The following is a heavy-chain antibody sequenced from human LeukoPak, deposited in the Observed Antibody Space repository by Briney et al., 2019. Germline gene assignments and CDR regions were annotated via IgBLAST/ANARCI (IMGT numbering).Heavy chain of an antibody. D-gene: IGHD4-11*01. Sequence: SETLSLTCTVSGGSISSSGVYWGWIRQPPGMGLEWIGSINHSGTTYYNPSLKSRVTISVETSKNQFSLKLSSVTAADTAVYYCARAHDYSTSLAFDIWGQGTMVTVSS. V-gene: IGHV4-39*07. J-gene: IGHJ3*02. CDR1: GGSISSSGVY. CDR3: ARAHDYSTSLAFDI. CDR2: INHSGTT.